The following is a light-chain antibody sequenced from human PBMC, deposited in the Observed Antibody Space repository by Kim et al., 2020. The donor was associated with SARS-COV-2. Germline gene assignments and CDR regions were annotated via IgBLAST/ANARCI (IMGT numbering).Light chain of an antibody. Sequence: DIQLTQSPSTLSASVGDRVTITCRASQSISTWLAWYQQKPGKAPKLLVYLASTLESGVPSRFSGSGSGTEFTLTIDSLQPDDFATYYCQHYIRFPYTFGQGTKLEIK. CDR3: QHYIRFPYT. CDR2: LAS. J-gene: IGKJ2*01. CDR1: QSISTW. V-gene: IGKV1-5*03.